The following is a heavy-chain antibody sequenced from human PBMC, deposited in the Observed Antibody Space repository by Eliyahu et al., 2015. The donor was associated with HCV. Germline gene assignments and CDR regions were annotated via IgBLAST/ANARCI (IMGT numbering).Heavy chain of an antibody. D-gene: IGHD3-16*01. Sequence: QVQLVQSGAEVMKPGASVTVSCKASGYTFNIYYINWVRQAPGQGVEWMGVIGPNDGSTAYAEMFQGRVTMTRDRATNTVYMELSSLTSDDTAVYYCARGAQLGGLTLSRWGCFDYWGQGTLATISS. CDR2: IGPNDGST. J-gene: IGHJ4*02. CDR1: GYTFNIYY. V-gene: IGHV1-46*02. CDR3: ARGAQLGGLTLSRWGCFDY.